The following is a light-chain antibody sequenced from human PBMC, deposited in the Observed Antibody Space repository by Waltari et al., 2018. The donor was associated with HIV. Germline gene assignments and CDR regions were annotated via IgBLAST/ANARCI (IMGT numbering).Light chain of an antibody. CDR2: EVS. V-gene: IGLV2-8*01. CDR1: SSDVGGYNY. CDR3: SSYAGTDINYV. J-gene: IGLJ1*01. Sequence: QSALTQPPSASGSPGQSVTISCTGTSSDVGGYNYVSWYQQHPGKAPKLMIYEVSKRPSGVPDRFAGSKSGNTASLTVSGLQAEDEADYYCSSYAGTDINYVFGTATKVTVL.